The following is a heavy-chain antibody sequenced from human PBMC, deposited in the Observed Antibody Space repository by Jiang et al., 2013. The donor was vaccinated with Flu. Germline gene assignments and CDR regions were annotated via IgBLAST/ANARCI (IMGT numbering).Heavy chain of an antibody. J-gene: IGHJ3*02. CDR2: IYYSGST. V-gene: IGHV4-39*01. CDR3: ARQGRTTGNDAFDI. D-gene: IGHD1-1*01. Sequence: GLVKPSETLPLTCTVSGGSISSSSYYWGWIRQPPGKGLEWIGSIYYSGSTYYNPSLKSRVTISVDTSKNQFSLKLSSVTAADTAVYYCARQGRTTGNDAFDIWGQGTMGTVSS. CDR1: GGSISSSSYY.